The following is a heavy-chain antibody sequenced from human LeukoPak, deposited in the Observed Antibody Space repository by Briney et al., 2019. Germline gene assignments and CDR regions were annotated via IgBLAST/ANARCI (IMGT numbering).Heavy chain of an antibody. D-gene: IGHD5-12*01. J-gene: IGHJ6*03. Sequence: SETLSLTCTVSGGSISSYYWNWIRQPPGKGLEWIGYIYYSGSTNYNPSFKSRVTISVDTSKNQFSLKLSSVTAADTAVYYCARVLSGYSGYGPYFYMDVWGKGTTVTISS. CDR3: ARVLSGYSGYGPYFYMDV. CDR2: IYYSGST. CDR1: GGSISSYY. V-gene: IGHV4-59*01.